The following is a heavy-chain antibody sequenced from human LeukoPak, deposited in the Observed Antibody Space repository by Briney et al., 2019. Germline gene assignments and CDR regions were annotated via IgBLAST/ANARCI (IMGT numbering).Heavy chain of an antibody. V-gene: IGHV4-38-2*02. CDR1: GYSISSGYY. CDR2: IYHSGST. J-gene: IGHJ6*03. Sequence: SETLSLTCTVSGYSISSGYYWGWIRQPPGKGLEWIGSIYHSGSTYYNPSLKSRVTISVDTSKNQFSLKLSSVTAADTAVYYCARSLVRGVIIDMDVWGKGTTVTISS. CDR3: ARSLVRGVIIDMDV. D-gene: IGHD3-10*01.